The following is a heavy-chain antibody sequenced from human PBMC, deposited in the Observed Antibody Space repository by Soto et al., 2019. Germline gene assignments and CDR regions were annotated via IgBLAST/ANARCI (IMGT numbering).Heavy chain of an antibody. CDR3: TTYHYGSSGYYPHQNLDGFDI. CDR2: INQEGRES. Sequence: GGSLRLSCVASGFTLSRYWMSWVRQAPGKGLEWVANINQEGRESHYVDSVKGRFTISRDNAKNSLYLQMNSLSVDDTAMYYCTTYHYGSSGYYPHQNLDGFDIWGQGTMVTVS. CDR1: GFTLSRYW. D-gene: IGHD3-22*01. J-gene: IGHJ3*02. V-gene: IGHV3-7*03.